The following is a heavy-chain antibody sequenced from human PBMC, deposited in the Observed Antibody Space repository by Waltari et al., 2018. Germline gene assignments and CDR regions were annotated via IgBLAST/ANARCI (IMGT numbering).Heavy chain of an antibody. CDR1: GFSLSNARMG. CDR3: ARISPGYDILTGYYYFDY. J-gene: IGHJ4*02. V-gene: IGHV2-26*01. Sequence: QVTLKESGPVLVKPTETLTLTCTVSGFSLSNARMGVSWIRQPPGKALEWLAHIFSNDEKSYSTSLKSRLTISKDTSKSQVVLTMTNMDPVDTATNYCARISPGYDILTGYYYFDYWGQGTLVTVSS. D-gene: IGHD3-9*01. CDR2: IFSNDEK.